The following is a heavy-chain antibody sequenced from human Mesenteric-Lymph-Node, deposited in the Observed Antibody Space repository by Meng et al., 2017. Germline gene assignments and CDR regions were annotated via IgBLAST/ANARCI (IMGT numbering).Heavy chain of an antibody. V-gene: IGHV4-61*05. Sequence: SETLSLTCTVSGGSISSSSYYWGWIRLPPGKGLEWIGYIYSSGTTSYYPSLKGRVTISIDSSKNQFSLKLTSVTAADTAIYYCAREQADGNLGGYWGQGTLVTVSS. J-gene: IGHJ4*02. D-gene: IGHD6-13*01. CDR1: GGSISSSSYY. CDR2: IYSSGTT. CDR3: AREQADGNLGGY.